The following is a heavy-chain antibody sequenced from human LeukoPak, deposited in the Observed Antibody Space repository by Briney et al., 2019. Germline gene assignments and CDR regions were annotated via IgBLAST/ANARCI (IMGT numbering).Heavy chain of an antibody. V-gene: IGHV3-23*01. Sequence: GGSLRLSCAGSGVTFSSYAMSWVRQAPGEGLEWVSATSSSDADTYHAESVRGRFTISRDNSKNTLYLQMNSLRADDAAVYYCARAPVTSCRGAFCYPFDIWGQGTLVTVSS. CDR3: ARAPVTSCRGAFCYPFDI. CDR1: GVTFSSYA. CDR2: TSSSDADT. D-gene: IGHD2-15*01. J-gene: IGHJ4*02.